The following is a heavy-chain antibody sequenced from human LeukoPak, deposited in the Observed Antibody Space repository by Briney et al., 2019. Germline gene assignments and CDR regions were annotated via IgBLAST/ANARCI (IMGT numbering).Heavy chain of an antibody. D-gene: IGHD3-10*01. CDR1: GFTFSSYA. CDR2: ISYDGSNK. J-gene: IGHJ4*02. CDR3: AKGGQTLTD. Sequence: PGGSLRLSCAASGFTFSSYAMHWVRQAPGKGLEWVAVISYDGSNKYYADSVKGRFTISRDNSKNTLYLQMNSLRAEDTAVYYCAKGGQTLTDWGQGTLVTVSS. V-gene: IGHV3-30*04.